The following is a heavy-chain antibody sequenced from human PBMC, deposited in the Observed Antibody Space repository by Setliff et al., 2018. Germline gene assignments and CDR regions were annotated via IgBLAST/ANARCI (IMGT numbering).Heavy chain of an antibody. Sequence: GGSLRLSCAASGFTFSNYAMNWVRQAPGKGLEWVSVIYSDGSSTYYGDSVKGRFTISRDNSQNTLYLQMNSPRAEDTAVYYCAKDRPQGVNGRSLDYWGRGALVTVSS. CDR2: IYSDGSST. V-gene: IGHV3-23*03. J-gene: IGHJ4*02. D-gene: IGHD3-10*01. CDR1: GFTFSNYA. CDR3: AKDRPQGVNGRSLDY.